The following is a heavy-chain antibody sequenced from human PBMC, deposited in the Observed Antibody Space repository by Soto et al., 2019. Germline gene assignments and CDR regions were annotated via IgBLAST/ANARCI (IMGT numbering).Heavy chain of an antibody. CDR2: IYYSGST. Sequence: TLSLTCTVSGGSISSGGYYWSWIRQHPGKGLEWIGYIYYSGSTYYNPSLKSRVTISVDTSKNQFSLKLSSVTAADTAVYYCARDRLNRNYYYYYGMEVWGQGTTVTVSS. J-gene: IGHJ6*02. CDR1: GGSISSGGYY. CDR3: ARDRLNRNYYYYYGMEV. V-gene: IGHV4-31*03.